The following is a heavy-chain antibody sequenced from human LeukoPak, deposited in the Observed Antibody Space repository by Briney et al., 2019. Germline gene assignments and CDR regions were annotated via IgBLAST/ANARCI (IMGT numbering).Heavy chain of an antibody. CDR3: ASHVVLVTVTFDY. V-gene: IGHV1-69*04. CDR2: IIPILGIA. D-gene: IGHD2-21*02. Sequence: GASVKVSCKASGGTFSSYAISWVRQAPGQGLEWMGRIIPILGIANYAQKFRGRVTITADKSTSTAYMELSSLRSEDTAVYYCASHVVLVTVTFDYWGQGTLVTVSS. CDR1: GGTFSSYA. J-gene: IGHJ4*02.